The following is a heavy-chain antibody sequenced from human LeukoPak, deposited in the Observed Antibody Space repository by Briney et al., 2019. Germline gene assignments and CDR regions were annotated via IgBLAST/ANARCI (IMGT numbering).Heavy chain of an antibody. CDR3: ARPAGELRFGFDY. CDR1: GGSISSSGYY. J-gene: IGHJ4*02. CDR2: IYYSGST. D-gene: IGHD1-26*01. V-gene: IGHV4-31*03. Sequence: SETLSLTCTVSGGSISSSGYYWSWIRQHPGKGLEWTGYIYYSGSTYYNPSLKSRVTISVDTSKNQFSLKLSSVTAADTAVYYCARPAGELRFGFDYWGQGTLVTVSS.